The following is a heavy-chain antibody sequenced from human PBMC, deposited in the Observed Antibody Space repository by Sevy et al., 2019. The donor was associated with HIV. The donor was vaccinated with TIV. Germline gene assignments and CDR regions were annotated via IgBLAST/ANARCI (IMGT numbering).Heavy chain of an antibody. CDR2: IRNKANNYAT. Sequence: GGSLRLSCAASGFTFRESAIHWVRQASGKGLEWVGRIRNKANNYATSYAVSLNGRFTISRDESKNTAYLQMNSLKTEDTAVYLCTTGTYYYDPMGGTGPHTREYLQHWGQGTLVTVSS. CDR3: TTGTYYYDPMGGTGPHTREYLQH. CDR1: GFTFRESA. J-gene: IGHJ1*01. D-gene: IGHD3-22*01. V-gene: IGHV3-73*01.